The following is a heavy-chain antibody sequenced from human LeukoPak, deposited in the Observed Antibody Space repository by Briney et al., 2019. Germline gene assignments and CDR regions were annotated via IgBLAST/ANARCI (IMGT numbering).Heavy chain of an antibody. CDR1: GFTFSSYW. CDR2: IKQDGSEK. V-gene: IGHV3-7*04. D-gene: IGHD3-9*01. Sequence: PGGSLRLSCAASGFTFSSYWMSWVRQAPGRGLEWVTNIKQDGSEKYYVHSVKGRFTISRDNAKNSLYLQMNSLRAEETAVYYCAREKGGARYFDWFYSSHYFDYWGQGTLVTVSS. J-gene: IGHJ4*02. CDR3: AREKGGARYFDWFYSSHYFDY.